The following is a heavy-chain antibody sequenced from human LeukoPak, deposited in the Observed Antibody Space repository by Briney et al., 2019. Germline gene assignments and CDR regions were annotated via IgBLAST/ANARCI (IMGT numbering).Heavy chain of an antibody. V-gene: IGHV5-51*01. CDR2: FYPGDSDT. D-gene: IGHD7-27*01. CDR1: GYRFTSYW. J-gene: IGHJ4*02. CDR3: ARQADWGFDY. Sequence: RGESLKISCKGSGYRFTSYWIGWVRQMPWRGLEWMGIFYPGDSDTSYSPSLQGQVTILADKYISTAYLQWSSLKASDTAMYYCARQADWGFDYWGQGTLVTVSS.